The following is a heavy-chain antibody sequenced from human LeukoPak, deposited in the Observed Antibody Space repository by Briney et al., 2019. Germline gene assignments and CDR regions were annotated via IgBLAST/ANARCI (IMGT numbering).Heavy chain of an antibody. CDR3: ARGRGGTEAFDI. CDR2: IYHSGST. J-gene: IGHJ3*02. D-gene: IGHD1-1*01. V-gene: IGHV4-38-2*01. CDR1: GYSISSGYY. Sequence: PSETLSLTCAVSGYSISSGYYWGWIRQPPGKGLEWIGSIYHSGSTYYNPSLKSRVTISVDTSKNQFSLKLSSVTAADTAVYYCARGRGGTEAFDIWGQGTMVTVSS.